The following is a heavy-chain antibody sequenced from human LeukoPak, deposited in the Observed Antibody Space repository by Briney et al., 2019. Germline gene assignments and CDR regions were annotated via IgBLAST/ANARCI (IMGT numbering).Heavy chain of an antibody. V-gene: IGHV1-69*05. J-gene: IGHJ3*02. D-gene: IGHD1-20*01. Sequence: SVKVSCKASGGTFISYAISWVRQAPGQGREWMGGILPIFGTANYAQKFQGSVTITTDESTSTAYMELSSLRSEDTAVYYCARDNLVSAFDIWGQGTMVTVSS. CDR1: GGTFISYA. CDR2: ILPIFGTA. CDR3: ARDNLVSAFDI.